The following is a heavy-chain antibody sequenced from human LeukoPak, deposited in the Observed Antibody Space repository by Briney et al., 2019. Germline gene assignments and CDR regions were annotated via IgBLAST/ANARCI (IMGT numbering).Heavy chain of an antibody. J-gene: IGHJ4*02. D-gene: IGHD6-19*01. Sequence: GGSLRLSCAASGFMFSSYAIASVRQAPGKGLGWVAGISGSGGSTYYADSVSGRFTISRDNFKNTINLQMNSLRDEDTAVYYCAKDKARGGWPLDCWGQGTLVTVSS. V-gene: IGHV3-23*01. CDR2: ISGSGGST. CDR1: GFMFSSYA. CDR3: AKDKARGGWPLDC.